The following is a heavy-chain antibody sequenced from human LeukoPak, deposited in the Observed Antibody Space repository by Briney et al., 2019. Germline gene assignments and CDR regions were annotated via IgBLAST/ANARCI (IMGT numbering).Heavy chain of an antibody. CDR2: ISGRSAAT. D-gene: IGHD2-2*03. Sequence: GGSLRLSCAASGFIFSSTDMGWVRQTPGKGLEWVSAISGRSAATYYADSVTGRFTISRDNSRHTLYLQMHSLRAEDTAIYFCAKGGYFAYDFWGQGTKVTVSP. CDR1: GFIFSSTD. J-gene: IGHJ3*01. CDR3: AKGGYFAYDF. V-gene: IGHV3-23*01.